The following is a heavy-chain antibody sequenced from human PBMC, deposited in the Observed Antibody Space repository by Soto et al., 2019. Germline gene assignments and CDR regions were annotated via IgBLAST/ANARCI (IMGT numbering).Heavy chain of an antibody. V-gene: IGHV3-74*01. CDR2: ISHDGSST. CDR1: GFTFSSYW. Sequence: GGSLRLSCAASGFTFSSYWTHWVRQAPRKGLVWVSRISHDGSSTSYADSVKGRFTISRDNAKNTLYLQMNSLRAEDTAVYYCVRDDGDNWNLFAYSGQGSLVTVSS. D-gene: IGHD1-20*01. J-gene: IGHJ4*02. CDR3: VRDDGDNWNLFAY.